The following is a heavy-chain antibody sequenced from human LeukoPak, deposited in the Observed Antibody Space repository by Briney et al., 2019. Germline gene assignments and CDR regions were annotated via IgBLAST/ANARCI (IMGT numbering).Heavy chain of an antibody. Sequence: SETLSLTCAVYGGSFSGYYWSWIRQPPGKGLEWIGEINHSGSTNYNPSLKSRVTISVDTSRNQFSLKLSSVTAADTAVYYCARDISGTGGNFDYWGQGTLVTVSS. CDR1: GGSFSGYY. J-gene: IGHJ4*02. CDR2: INHSGST. CDR3: ARDISGTGGNFDY. D-gene: IGHD2-15*01. V-gene: IGHV4-34*01.